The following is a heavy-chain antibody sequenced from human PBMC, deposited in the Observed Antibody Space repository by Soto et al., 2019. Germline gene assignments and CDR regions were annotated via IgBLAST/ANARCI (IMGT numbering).Heavy chain of an antibody. V-gene: IGHV3-33*01. CDR3: ARDSRYCSGGSCYFGAFDI. Sequence: QVQLVESGGGVVQPGRSLRLSCAASGFTFSSYGMHWVRQAPGKGLEWVAVIWYDGSNKYYADSVKGRFTISRDNCKNALYLQMNSRRAEDTAVYYCARDSRYCSGGSCYFGAFDIWGQGTMVTVSS. CDR2: IWYDGSNK. D-gene: IGHD2-15*01. J-gene: IGHJ3*02. CDR1: GFTFSSYG.